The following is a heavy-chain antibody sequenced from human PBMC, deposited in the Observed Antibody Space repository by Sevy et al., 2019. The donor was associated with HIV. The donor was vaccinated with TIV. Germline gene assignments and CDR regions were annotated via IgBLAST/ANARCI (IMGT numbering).Heavy chain of an antibody. V-gene: IGHV3-73*01. J-gene: IGHJ3*02. CDR3: TRQGDIVLVPAAIRGAFDI. CDR2: IRSKANSYAT. CDR1: GFTFSGSA. D-gene: IGHD2-2*01. Sequence: GGSLRLSCVASGFTFSGSAMHWVRQASGKGLEWVGRIRSKANSYATAYAASVKGRFTISRDDSKNTAYLQMNSLKTEDTAVYYCTRQGDIVLVPAAIRGAFDIWGQGTMVTVSS.